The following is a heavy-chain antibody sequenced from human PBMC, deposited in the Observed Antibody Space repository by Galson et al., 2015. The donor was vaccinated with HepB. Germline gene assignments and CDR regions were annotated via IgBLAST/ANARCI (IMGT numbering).Heavy chain of an antibody. J-gene: IGHJ6*02. D-gene: IGHD3-10*01. CDR2: VIPAFGAA. V-gene: IGHV1-69*06. Sequence: SVKVSCKASEGNFNHFATTWVRKAPGQGLEWVGRVIPAFGAANYAQKFQGGLPISADNTTGTAYMDLTYLRSADTAVYHWARQDYYGSGTYPPWYGLDVWGQGTTGTVSS. CDR3: ARQDYYGSGTYPPWYGLDV. CDR1: EGNFNHFA.